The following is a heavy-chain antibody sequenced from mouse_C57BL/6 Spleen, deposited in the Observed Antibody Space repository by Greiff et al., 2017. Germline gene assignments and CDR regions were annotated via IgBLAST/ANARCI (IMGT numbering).Heavy chain of an antibody. Sequence: VQLKESGPELVKPGDSVKISCKASGYSFTGYFMNWVMQSHGKSLEWIGRINPYNGDTFYNQKFKGKATLTVDKSSSTAHMELRSLTSEDSAVYYCARGYGSSYEGDCWGQGTTLTVSS. CDR2: INPYNGDT. CDR3: ARGYGSSYEGDC. CDR1: GYSFTGYF. V-gene: IGHV1-20*01. D-gene: IGHD1-1*01. J-gene: IGHJ2*01.